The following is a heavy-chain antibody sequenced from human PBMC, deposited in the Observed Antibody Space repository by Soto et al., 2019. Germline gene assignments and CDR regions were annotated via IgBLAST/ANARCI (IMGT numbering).Heavy chain of an antibody. Sequence: SETLSLTCTVSGGSISSYYWSWIRQPPGKGLEWIGYIYYSGSTNYNPSLKSRVTISVDTSKNQFSLKLSSVTAADTAVYYCARSIAVAVPYDYWGQGTLVTVSS. CDR3: ARSIAVAVPYDY. D-gene: IGHD6-19*01. J-gene: IGHJ4*02. CDR1: GGSISSYY. CDR2: IYYSGST. V-gene: IGHV4-59*01.